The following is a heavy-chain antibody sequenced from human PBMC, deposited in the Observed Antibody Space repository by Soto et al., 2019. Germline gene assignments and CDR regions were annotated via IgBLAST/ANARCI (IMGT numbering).Heavy chain of an antibody. D-gene: IGHD6-13*01. Sequence: QVQLQQWGAGLLKPSETLSLTCAVYGGSFSGYYWSWIRQPPGKGLEWIGEINHSGSTNYNPSLTSRVPISVDTSKNQFSLKLSSVTAADTAVYSCARTYSSSWSPFEYWGQGTLVTVSS. CDR1: GGSFSGYY. CDR3: ARTYSSSWSPFEY. CDR2: INHSGST. J-gene: IGHJ4*02. V-gene: IGHV4-34*01.